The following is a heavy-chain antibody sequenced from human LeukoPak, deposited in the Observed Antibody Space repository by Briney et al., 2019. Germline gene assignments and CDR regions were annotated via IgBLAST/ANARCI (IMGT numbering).Heavy chain of an antibody. Sequence: GGSLRLSCAASGFTFSSYAMSWVREAPGKGLEGVSAISGRGGSTYYADTVKGRFTISKDNSKNTLYLQMNSLRAEDTAVYYCAKPPPIAPDGMDVWGQGTTVTVSS. V-gene: IGHV3-23*01. CDR1: GFTFSSYA. J-gene: IGHJ6*02. D-gene: IGHD6-13*01. CDR2: ISGRGGST. CDR3: AKPPPIAPDGMDV.